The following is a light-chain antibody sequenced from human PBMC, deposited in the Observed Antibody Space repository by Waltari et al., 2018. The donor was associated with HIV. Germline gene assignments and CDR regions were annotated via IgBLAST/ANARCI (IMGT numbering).Light chain of an antibody. CDR3: YSTDSSGNHWL. V-gene: IGLV3-10*01. Sequence: SYELTQPPSVSVSPGQTARITCSGDALPEKYAFWYQQKSGQAPVLVIYEDGKRPSGLPERFSGSSSGTLATLTISGAQVEDDADYYCYSTDSSGNHWLFGGGTKLTVL. J-gene: IGLJ3*02. CDR1: ALPEKY. CDR2: EDG.